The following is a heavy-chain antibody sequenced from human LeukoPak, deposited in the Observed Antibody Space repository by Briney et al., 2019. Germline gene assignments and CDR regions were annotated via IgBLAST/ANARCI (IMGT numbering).Heavy chain of an antibody. D-gene: IGHD6-13*01. Sequence: GGSLRLSCAASGFTFTNYAMSWVRQAPGKGLEWVSTISGGGDSTFYADPVKGRFTISRDNSKSTLYLQMDSLRAEDTAVYYCAKVVAAAGTSIDYWGQGTLVTVSS. CDR2: ISGGGDST. CDR3: AKVVAAAGTSIDY. CDR1: GFTFTNYA. V-gene: IGHV3-23*01. J-gene: IGHJ4*02.